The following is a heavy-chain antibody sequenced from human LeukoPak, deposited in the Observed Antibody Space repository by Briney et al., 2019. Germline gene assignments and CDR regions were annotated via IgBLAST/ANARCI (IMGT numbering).Heavy chain of an antibody. CDR3: ARSLYSSSWYLDY. Sequence: SETLSLTCAVSGGSISSSNWWSWVRQPPGKGLEWIGEIYRSGSTNYNPSLKSRVTISVGKSKNQFSLKLSSVTAADTAVYYCARSLYSSSWYLDYWGQGTLVTVSS. D-gene: IGHD6-13*01. V-gene: IGHV4-4*02. J-gene: IGHJ4*02. CDR1: GGSISSSNW. CDR2: IYRSGST.